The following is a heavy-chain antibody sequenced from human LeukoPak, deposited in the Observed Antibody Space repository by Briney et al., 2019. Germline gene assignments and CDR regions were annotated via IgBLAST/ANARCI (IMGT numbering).Heavy chain of an antibody. D-gene: IGHD1-26*01. CDR3: TRRISSGSYSDY. CDR2: ISHSGMT. V-gene: IGHV4-38-2*02. CDR1: GYSITSGFF. Sequence: TSETLSLTCTVSGYSITSGFFWGWIGRPPGKGRDWIGSISHSGMTYHNPSLKSRFTMSVDTSKNQFSLELSSVTAADTAVYYCTRRISSGSYSDYWGQGSLVTVSS. J-gene: IGHJ4*02.